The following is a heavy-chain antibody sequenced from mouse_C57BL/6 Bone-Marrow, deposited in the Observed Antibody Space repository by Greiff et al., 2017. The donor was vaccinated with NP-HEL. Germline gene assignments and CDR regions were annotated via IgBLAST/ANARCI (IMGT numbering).Heavy chain of an antibody. CDR1: GFTFSSYG. V-gene: IGHV5-6*01. Sequence: EVQLVESGGDLVKPGGSLKLSCAASGFTFSSYGMSWVRQTPDKRLEWVATISSGGSYTSYPDSVKGRFTISRDNAKNTLYLQMSSLKSEDTAMYYCARHRDYSNYVRYFDVWGTGTTVTVSS. J-gene: IGHJ1*03. CDR3: ARHRDYSNYVRYFDV. D-gene: IGHD2-5*01. CDR2: ISSGGSYT.